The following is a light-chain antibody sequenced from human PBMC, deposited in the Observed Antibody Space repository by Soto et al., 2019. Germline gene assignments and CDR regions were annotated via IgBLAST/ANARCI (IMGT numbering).Light chain of an antibody. J-gene: IGLJ3*02. CDR3: QSYDFTLGAFWV. V-gene: IGLV1-40*01. CDR2: GTS. Sequence: SVLAQPPSVSGAPGQRVTISCTGGSSNIGANYDVHWYQQLPGTAPKLLIYGTSNRPSGVPDRFSGSKSGNSASLAITGLQAEDEDHYFCQSYDFTLGAFWVFGGGTKVTVL. CDR1: SSNIGANYD.